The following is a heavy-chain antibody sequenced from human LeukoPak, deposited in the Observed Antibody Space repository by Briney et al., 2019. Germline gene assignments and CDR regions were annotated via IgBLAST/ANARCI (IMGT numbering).Heavy chain of an antibody. CDR3: ARARGEVTMIVVVAGYGMDV. V-gene: IGHV4-59*12. J-gene: IGHJ6*02. CDR1: GGTISSYF. Sequence: PSETLSLTCTVSGGTISSYFWSWIRQPPGKGLEWIGYVHHSGSTNYNPSLKSRVTISVDKSKNQFSLKLSSVTAADTAVYYCARARGEVTMIVVVAGYGMDVWGQGTTVTVSS. D-gene: IGHD3-22*01. CDR2: VHHSGST.